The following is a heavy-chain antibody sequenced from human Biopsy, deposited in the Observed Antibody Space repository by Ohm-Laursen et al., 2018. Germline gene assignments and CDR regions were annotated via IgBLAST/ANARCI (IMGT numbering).Heavy chain of an antibody. Sequence: SVKVSCKTSSYTFTDYNIHWMRQAPGQGLEWLGYINCKTGATNYAQKFQGTVTMTRDTSISTAYLALGSLRSTDTAIYYCARDPLNGHKHFDYWGQGSLVTVSS. V-gene: IGHV1-2*02. D-gene: IGHD2-8*01. J-gene: IGHJ4*02. CDR3: ARDPLNGHKHFDY. CDR2: INCKTGAT. CDR1: SYTFTDYN.